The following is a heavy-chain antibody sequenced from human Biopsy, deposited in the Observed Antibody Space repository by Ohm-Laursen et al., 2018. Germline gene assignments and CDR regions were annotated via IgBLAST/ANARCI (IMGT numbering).Heavy chain of an antibody. CDR1: GGSISDSTYH. D-gene: IGHD3-3*01. J-gene: IGHJ4*02. CDR3: ARQVDFWSGYVDY. Sequence: TLSLTCTVSGGSISDSTYHWGWIRQSPEKGLEWIGNIYYSGNTDYSPSLKSRVTISVDTSNNQFSLKLRSVTAADTAVYYCARQVDFWSGYVDYWGQGTLVAVSS. V-gene: IGHV4-39*01. CDR2: IYYSGNT.